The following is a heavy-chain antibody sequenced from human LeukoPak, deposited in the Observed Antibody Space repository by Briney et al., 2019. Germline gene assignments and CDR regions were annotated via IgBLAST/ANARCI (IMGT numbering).Heavy chain of an antibody. V-gene: IGHV1-24*01. D-gene: IGHD3-9*01. CDR1: GYTFTDLS. CDR2: SDPENGQP. Sequence: ASVKVSCKISGYTFTDLSVQWVRQAPGQGLEWMGGSDPENGQPTYAQKFQGRFTMTQDTSTGTAYMELSSLRSEDTAIYFRSHMGLRYFVFWGQGTLVTVSS. J-gene: IGHJ4*02. CDR3: SHMGLRYFVF.